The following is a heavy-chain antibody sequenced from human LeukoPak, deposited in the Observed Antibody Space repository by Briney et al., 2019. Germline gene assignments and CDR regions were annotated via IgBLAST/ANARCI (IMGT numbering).Heavy chain of an antibody. CDR3: ARGTVSGPWYFDL. CDR2: IYYSGST. V-gene: IGHV4-31*03. CDR1: GGSISSGGYY. J-gene: IGHJ2*01. D-gene: IGHD6-19*01. Sequence: SETLSLTCTVSGGSISSGGYYWSWIRQHPGKGLEWIGYIYYSGSTYYNPSLKSRVTISVDTSKNQFSLKLSSVAAADTAVYYCARGTVSGPWYFDLWGRGTLVTVSS.